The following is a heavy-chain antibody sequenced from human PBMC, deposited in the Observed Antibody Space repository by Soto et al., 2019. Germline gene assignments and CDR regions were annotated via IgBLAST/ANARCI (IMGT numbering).Heavy chain of an antibody. D-gene: IGHD2-15*01. J-gene: IGHJ4*02. CDR3: VRRHGGTFDY. CDR1: GGSISSYY. Sequence: QVQLQESGPGLVKPSETLSLTCTVSGGSISSYYWSWIRQPPGKGLEWIGYIYYSGSTNYNPSLKSRVTISVDTSKNQFSLKLSSVTAADTAVYYCVRRHGGTFDYWGQGTLVTVSS. CDR2: IYYSGST. V-gene: IGHV4-59*08.